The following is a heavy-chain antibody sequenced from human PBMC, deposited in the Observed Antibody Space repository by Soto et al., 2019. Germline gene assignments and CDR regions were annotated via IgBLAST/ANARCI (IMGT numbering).Heavy chain of an antibody. V-gene: IGHV1-2*02. J-gene: IGHJ6*02. D-gene: IGHD2-15*01. CDR1: GYTFTGYY. Sequence: ASVKVSCKASGYTFTGYYMHWVRQAPGQGLEWMGWINPNSGGTNYAQKFHGRVTMTRDTSISTAYMELSRLRSDDTAVYYCARDKVVAARGMDVWGQGTTVTVSS. CDR2: INPNSGGT. CDR3: ARDKVVAARGMDV.